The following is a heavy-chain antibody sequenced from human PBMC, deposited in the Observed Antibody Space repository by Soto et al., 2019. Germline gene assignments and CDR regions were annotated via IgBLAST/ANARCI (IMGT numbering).Heavy chain of an antibody. V-gene: IGHV3-33*06. CDR1: GFPFSSFG. CDR3: AKTPNSRLLNS. Sequence: QVQLVESGGGVVQPGGSLRLSCEASGFPFSSFGIHWVRQAPGKGLEWLAIIWNDGSNEYYADSVKGRFTISRDNSKNTVYLLMNSLRAEDTAVYWCAKTPNSRLLNSWGQGALVTVSS. CDR2: IWNDGSNE. J-gene: IGHJ4*02. D-gene: IGHD3-9*01.